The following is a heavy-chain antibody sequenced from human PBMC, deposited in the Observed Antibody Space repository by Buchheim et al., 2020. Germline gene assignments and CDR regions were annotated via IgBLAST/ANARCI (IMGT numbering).Heavy chain of an antibody. CDR2: ISWDGGST. V-gene: IGHV3-43D*04. J-gene: IGHJ6*02. CDR1: GFTFDDYA. D-gene: IGHD2-2*01. Sequence: EMQLVESGGVVVQPGGSLRLSCAASGFTFDDYAMHWVRQAPGKGLEWVSLISWDGGSTYYADSVKGRFTISRDNSENSLYLQMNSLRAEDTALYYCAKDLGCSSTSCYEVDYYYYYGMDVWGQGTT. CDR3: AKDLGCSSTSCYEVDYYYYYGMDV.